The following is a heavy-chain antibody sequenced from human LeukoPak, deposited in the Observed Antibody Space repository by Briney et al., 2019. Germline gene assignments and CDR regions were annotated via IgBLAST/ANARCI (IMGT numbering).Heavy chain of an antibody. D-gene: IGHD3-22*01. Sequence: GGSLRLSCAGSGLTFNSYAMSWVRQTPGKGLEWVSGISGSGGSTYYADSVTGRFTISRDNSKNTLYLQMDSLRDEDTAVYHCAKGITMIVVVTEYFQHWGQGTLVTVSS. CDR1: GLTFNSYA. CDR2: ISGSGGST. J-gene: IGHJ1*01. CDR3: AKGITMIVVVTEYFQH. V-gene: IGHV3-23*01.